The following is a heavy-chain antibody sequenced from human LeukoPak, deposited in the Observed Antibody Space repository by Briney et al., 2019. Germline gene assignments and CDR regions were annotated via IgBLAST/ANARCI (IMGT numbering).Heavy chain of an antibody. CDR3: AREVGYCSGGSCYSDYYYGMDV. CDR1: RFTFSSYA. D-gene: IGHD2-15*01. Sequence: PGGSLRLSCAASRFTFSSYAMSWVRQAPGKGLEWVSVIYSGGSTYYADSVKGRFTISRDNSKNTLYLQMNSLRAEDTAVYYCAREVGYCSGGSCYSDYYYGMDVWGQGTTVTVSS. CDR2: IYSGGST. V-gene: IGHV3-66*01. J-gene: IGHJ6*02.